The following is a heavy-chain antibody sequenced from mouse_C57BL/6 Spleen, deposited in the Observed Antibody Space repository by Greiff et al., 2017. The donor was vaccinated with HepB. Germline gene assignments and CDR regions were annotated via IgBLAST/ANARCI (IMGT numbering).Heavy chain of an antibody. Sequence: DVKLVESGGDLVKPGGSLKLSCAASGFTFSRYGMSWVRQTPDKRLEWVATISSGGSYTYYPDSVKGRFTISRDNAKNTLYMQMSSLKSEDTAMYYCARHERIYYDYDDGFAYWGQGTLVTVSA. CDR1: GFTFSRYG. CDR3: ARHERIYYDYDDGFAY. D-gene: IGHD2-4*01. CDR2: ISSGGSYT. V-gene: IGHV5-6*02. J-gene: IGHJ3*01.